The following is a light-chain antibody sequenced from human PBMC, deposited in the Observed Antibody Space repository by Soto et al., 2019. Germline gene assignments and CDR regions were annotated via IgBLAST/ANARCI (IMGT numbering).Light chain of an antibody. Sequence: DIHMTQSTSTLSGSVGYRVTIICRASQTISSWLAWYQQKKGKAPKLLIYKAPTLKSGVPSRFSGSGYGTEFNLTISSLQTDDFATYYCQHYNSYSEAFGQGTKVDI. V-gene: IGKV1-5*03. CDR1: QTISSW. J-gene: IGKJ1*01. CDR2: KAP. CDR3: QHYNSYSEA.